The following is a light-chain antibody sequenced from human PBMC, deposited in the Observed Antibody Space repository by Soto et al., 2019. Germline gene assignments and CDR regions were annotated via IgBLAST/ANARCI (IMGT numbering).Light chain of an antibody. CDR3: QQYNDWHPIT. V-gene: IGKV3-15*01. Sequence: EIVMTQSPVTLSVSPGERATLSCRASQSVNSNLAWYQQKPGQAPRLLVYGTTTRATGIPARFSGSGSGTEFTLTISSLQSEDFAVSYCQQYNDWHPITFGGGTKVEIK. J-gene: IGKJ4*01. CDR2: GTT. CDR1: QSVNSN.